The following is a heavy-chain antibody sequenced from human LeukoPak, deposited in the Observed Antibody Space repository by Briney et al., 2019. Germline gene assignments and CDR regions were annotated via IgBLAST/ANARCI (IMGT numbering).Heavy chain of an antibody. V-gene: IGHV3-30*04. J-gene: IGHJ4*02. CDR3: ARSTFYYGSGSYLDY. CDR2: ISYDGSNK. CDR1: GFTFSSYA. D-gene: IGHD3-10*01. Sequence: PGGSLRLSCAASGFTFSSYAMHWVRQAPGKGLEWLAVISYDGSNKNYADSVKGRFTISRDNSKNTLYLQINSLRAEGTAVYYCARSTFYYGSGSYLDYWGQGTLVTVSS.